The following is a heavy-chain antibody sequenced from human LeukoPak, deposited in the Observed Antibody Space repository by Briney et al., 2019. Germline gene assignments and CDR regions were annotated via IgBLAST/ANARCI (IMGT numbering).Heavy chain of an antibody. CDR2: INHSGST. V-gene: IGHV4-34*01. D-gene: IGHD3-3*01. CDR3: ARHGYYDFWSGYYQIPYYFDY. J-gene: IGHJ4*02. Sequence: SETLSLTCAVYGGSFSGYYWSWIRQPPGKGLEWIGEINHSGSTYYNPSLKSRVTISVDTSKNQFSLKLSSVTAADTAVYYCARHGYYDFWSGYYQIPYYFDYWGQGTLVTVSS. CDR1: GGSFSGYY.